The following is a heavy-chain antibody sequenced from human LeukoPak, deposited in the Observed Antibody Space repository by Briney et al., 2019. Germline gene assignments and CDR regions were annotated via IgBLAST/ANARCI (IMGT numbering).Heavy chain of an antibody. J-gene: IGHJ3*02. Sequence: PSETLSLTCDVSGDSISSYYWTWIRQPPGKGLEWIGYIYYSGSANYNASLKSRVTMSVDTSKSQVSLNLSSVTAADTAVYYCARPMVRGVFAFDIWGQGTMVTVSS. CDR2: IYYSGSA. CDR1: GDSISSYY. CDR3: ARPMVRGVFAFDI. V-gene: IGHV4-59*08. D-gene: IGHD3-10*01.